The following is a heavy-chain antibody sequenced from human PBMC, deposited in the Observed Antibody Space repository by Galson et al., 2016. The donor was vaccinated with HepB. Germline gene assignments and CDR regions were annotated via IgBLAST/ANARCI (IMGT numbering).Heavy chain of an antibody. CDR3: AREPVRLDDLLTGPPKNPDY. Sequence: SLRLSCAASGFNFRTYGMHWVRQAPGKGLEWVAVIAYDGRYKFYADSVMDRFTISRDNSENTLYLYMSRLRAEDTAVYYCAREPVRLDDLLTGPPKNPDYWGQGTLVTVSS. D-gene: IGHD3-9*01. CDR2: IAYDGRYK. J-gene: IGHJ4*02. V-gene: IGHV3-30*03. CDR1: GFNFRTYG.